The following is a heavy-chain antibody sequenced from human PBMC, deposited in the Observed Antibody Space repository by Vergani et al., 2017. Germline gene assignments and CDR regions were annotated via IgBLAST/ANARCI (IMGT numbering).Heavy chain of an antibody. CDR2: ISSSSATI. V-gene: IGHV3-48*04. CDR3: VRVYYYDSSACDY. Sequence: EVQLVESGGGLVQPGGSLRLSCAASGFSFSDYNMNWVRQAPGKGLEWVSFISSSSATIYYADSVKGRFTISRDNANKSLYLQMDSLRAEDTAVYYCVRVYYYDSSACDYWGQGTLVTVSS. CDR1: GFSFSDYN. D-gene: IGHD3-22*01. J-gene: IGHJ4*02.